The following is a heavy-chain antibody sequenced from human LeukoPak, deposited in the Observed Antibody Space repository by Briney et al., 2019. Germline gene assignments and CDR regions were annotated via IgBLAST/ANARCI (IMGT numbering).Heavy chain of an antibody. D-gene: IGHD6-13*01. CDR1: GGSISNYY. V-gene: IGHV4-59*01. Sequence: SETLSLTCTVSGGSISNYYWSWIRQPPGKELEWIGYIYYSGSTNYNPSLKSRVTISIDTSKNQFSLKLSSVTAADTAAYYCARGSSYSLRFDPWGQGTLVTVSS. CDR3: ARGSSYSLRFDP. J-gene: IGHJ5*02. CDR2: IYYSGST.